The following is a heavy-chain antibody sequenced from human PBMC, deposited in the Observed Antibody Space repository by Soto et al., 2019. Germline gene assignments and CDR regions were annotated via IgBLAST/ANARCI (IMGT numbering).Heavy chain of an antibody. D-gene: IGHD2-15*01. V-gene: IGHV1-3*01. J-gene: IGHJ5*02. CDR1: GYTFTGYA. Sequence: ASVKVSCKASGYTFTGYAMHWVRQAPGQRLEWMGWINAGNGNTKYSQKFQGRVTMTTDTSTSTAYMELRSLRSDDTAVYYCARGYCSGGSCYYNWFDPWGQGTLVTVSS. CDR2: INAGNGNT. CDR3: ARGYCSGGSCYYNWFDP.